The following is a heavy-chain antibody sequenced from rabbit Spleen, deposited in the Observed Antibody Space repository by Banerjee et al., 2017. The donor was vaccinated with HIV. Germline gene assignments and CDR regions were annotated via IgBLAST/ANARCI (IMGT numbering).Heavy chain of an antibody. J-gene: IGHJ6*01. Sequence: EESGGGLVKPGASLTLTCKASGVSFSFSSYMCWVRQAPGKGLEWIACIEVGDSSFTYFATWAKGRFTISKTSSTTVTLQVTRLTAADTDSYFCARDTSSSFSSYGMDLWGQGTLVTVS. D-gene: IGHD1-1*01. CDR1: GVSFSFSSY. V-gene: IGHV1S40*01. CDR2: IEVGDSSFT. CDR3: ARDTSSSFSSYGMDL.